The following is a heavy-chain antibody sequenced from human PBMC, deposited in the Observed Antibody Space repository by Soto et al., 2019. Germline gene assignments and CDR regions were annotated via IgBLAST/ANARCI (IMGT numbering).Heavy chain of an antibody. Sequence: ASVKVSCKASGYTFTSYGISWVRQAPGQGLEWMGWISAYNGNTNYAQKLQGRVTMTTDTSTSTAYMELRSLRSDDTAVYYCARVGYCSGGSCYVLSGMDVWGQGNTVTVSS. D-gene: IGHD2-15*01. CDR1: GYTFTSYG. CDR2: ISAYNGNT. J-gene: IGHJ6*02. V-gene: IGHV1-18*04. CDR3: ARVGYCSGGSCYVLSGMDV.